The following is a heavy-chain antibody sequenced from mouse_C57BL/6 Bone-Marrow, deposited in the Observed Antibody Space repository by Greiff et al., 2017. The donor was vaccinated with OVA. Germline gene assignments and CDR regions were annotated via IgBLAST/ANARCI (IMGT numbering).Heavy chain of an antibody. J-gene: IGHJ4*01. CDR1: GFTFSDYY. CDR3: ARDAMDY. CDR2: ISNGGGST. Sequence: DVKLVESGGGLVQPGGSLKLSCAASGFTFSDYYMYWVRQTPEKRLEWVAYISNGGGSTYYPDTVKGRFTISRDNAKNTLYLQMSRLKSEDTAMYYCARDAMDYWGQGTSVTVSS. V-gene: IGHV5-12*01.